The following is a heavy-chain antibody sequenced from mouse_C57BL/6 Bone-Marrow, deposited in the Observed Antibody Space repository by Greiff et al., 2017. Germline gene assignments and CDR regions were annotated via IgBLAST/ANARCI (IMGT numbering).Heavy chain of an antibody. CDR1: GYSITSDY. D-gene: IGHD2-10*01. V-gene: IGHV3-8*01. J-gene: IGHJ3*01. Sequence: EVQLQESGPGLAKPSQTLSITCSVTGYSITSDYWNWIRKFPGNKLEYMGYISYSGSTYYTPSLKSRISITRDTSKNQYYLQLNSVTTEDTATYYCARSFYGNSGIFAYWGQGTLVTVSA. CDR3: ARSFYGNSGIFAY. CDR2: ISYSGST.